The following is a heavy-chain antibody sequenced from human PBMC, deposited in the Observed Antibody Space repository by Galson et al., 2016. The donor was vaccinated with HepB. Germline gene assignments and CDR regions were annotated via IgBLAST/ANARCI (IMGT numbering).Heavy chain of an antibody. CDR3: AVGVRVGASQACAY. CDR1: GYTFTSYY. Sequence: SVKVSCKASGYTFTSYYMHWVRQAPGQGLEWMGIISPSGGSTNYAQKFQGRVTMTRDTSTSTVYMELRSLRSEDAAVYYCAVGVRVGASQACAYWGQGTLVTVSS. J-gene: IGHJ4*02. D-gene: IGHD1-26*01. CDR2: ISPSGGST. V-gene: IGHV1-46*01.